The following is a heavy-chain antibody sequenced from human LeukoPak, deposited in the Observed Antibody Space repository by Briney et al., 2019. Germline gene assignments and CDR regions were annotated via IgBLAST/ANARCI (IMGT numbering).Heavy chain of an antibody. V-gene: IGHV3-23*01. Sequence: GGSLRLSSTASGFAFSSFAMHWVCQAPGEGREWVSLITNSGVTTHYADSLKGRFTISRDNSRSQLYLQLNSLRADDTALYYCAKARLYCSSGTCSDHPATLTGMDVWGQGTTVTVSS. J-gene: IGHJ6*02. CDR2: ITNSGVTT. D-gene: IGHD2-15*01. CDR1: GFAFSSFA. CDR3: AKARLYCSSGTCSDHPATLTGMDV.